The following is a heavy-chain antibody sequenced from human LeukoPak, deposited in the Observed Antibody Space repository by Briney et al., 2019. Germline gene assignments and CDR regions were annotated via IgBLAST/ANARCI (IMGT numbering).Heavy chain of an antibody. D-gene: IGHD3-22*01. V-gene: IGHV3-74*01. CDR1: GFTFSSYW. CDR3: SRSAYYDGSGNYYDY. CDR2: ISYGGSTT. J-gene: IGHJ4*02. Sequence: QPGGSLRLSCAASGFTFSSYWMHWVRQAPGKGLVWVSRISYGGSTTTYADSVKGRFTISRDNAKNTLYLQMNGLRAEDTAVYYCSRSAYYDGSGNYYDYWGQGTLVTVSS.